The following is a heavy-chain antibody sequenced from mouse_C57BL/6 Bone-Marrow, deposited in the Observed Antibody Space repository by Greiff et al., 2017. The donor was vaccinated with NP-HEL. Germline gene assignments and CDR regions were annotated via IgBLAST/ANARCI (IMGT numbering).Heavy chain of an antibody. CDR2: LHTNSGST. D-gene: IGHD2-2*01. V-gene: IGHV1-64*01. CDR1: GYTFTSYW. CDR3: ARGLRWLRRRDYYAMDY. J-gene: IGHJ4*01. Sequence: QVQLQQPGAELVKPGASVKLSCKASGYTFTSYWMHWVKQRPGQGLEWIGMLHTNSGSTNYNEKFKSKAKLTVDKSYSTAYMQLGSLTSEDAAVYYSARGLRWLRRRDYYAMDYWGQGTSVTVSS.